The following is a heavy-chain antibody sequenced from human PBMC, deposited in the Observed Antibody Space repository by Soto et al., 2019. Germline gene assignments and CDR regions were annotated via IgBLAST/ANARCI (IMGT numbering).Heavy chain of an antibody. D-gene: IGHD2-15*01. V-gene: IGHV4-4*02. CDR2: ISQSGTT. CDR1: GASISSDNR. CDR3: AKKVPAALRLYYFFGLDV. J-gene: IGHJ6*02. Sequence: KSSETLSLTCAVSGASISSDNRWTWVRQPPGEGLEWIGEISQSGTTKYNPSLASRVTISVDKSKNQFSLRLTSMTAADTAVYYCAKKVPAALRLYYFFGLDVWGQGTTVTVSS.